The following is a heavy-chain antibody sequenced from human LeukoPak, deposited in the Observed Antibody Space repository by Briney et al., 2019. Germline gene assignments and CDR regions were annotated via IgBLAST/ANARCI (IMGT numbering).Heavy chain of an antibody. D-gene: IGHD6-13*01. J-gene: IGHJ5*02. CDR3: ARDGDNSNWYGPWFDP. V-gene: IGHV4-59*01. Sequence: SETLSLTCTVSGGSISSYYWSWIRQPPGKGLEGMGYIFYGGTTNYNPSLKSRVTISVDTSRSQFYLKMRSVTAADTAIYFCARDGDNSNWYGPWFDPWGQGTLVTVSS. CDR2: IFYGGTT. CDR1: GGSISSYY.